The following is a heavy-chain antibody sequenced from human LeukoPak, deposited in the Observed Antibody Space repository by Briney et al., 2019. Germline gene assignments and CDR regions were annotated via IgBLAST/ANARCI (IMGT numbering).Heavy chain of an antibody. Sequence: PSETLSLTCTVSGGSISYYYWSWIRQPPGKGLEWIGYIYYSGSTNYNPSLKSRVTISVDTSKTQFSLKLSSVTAADTAVYYCARAESRRDILTGYYVMDAFDIWGQGTMVTVSS. CDR3: ARAESRRDILTGYYVMDAFDI. V-gene: IGHV4-59*01. J-gene: IGHJ3*02. CDR2: IYYSGST. CDR1: GGSISYYY. D-gene: IGHD3-9*01.